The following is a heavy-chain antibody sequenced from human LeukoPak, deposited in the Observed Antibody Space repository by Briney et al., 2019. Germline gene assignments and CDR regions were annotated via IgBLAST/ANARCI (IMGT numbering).Heavy chain of an antibody. CDR1: GFTFSYYI. J-gene: IGHJ4*02. Sequence: QSGGSLRLSCAASGFTFSYYIMNWVRQAPGKGLEWVSYISSSSSTIYYADSVKGRFTISRDNAKNSLYLQMNSLRAEDTAVYYCARDIWEGGPYGSGSFSLDYWGQGTLVTVSS. CDR2: ISSSSSTI. CDR3: ARDIWEGGPYGSGSFSLDY. V-gene: IGHV3-48*04. D-gene: IGHD3-10*01.